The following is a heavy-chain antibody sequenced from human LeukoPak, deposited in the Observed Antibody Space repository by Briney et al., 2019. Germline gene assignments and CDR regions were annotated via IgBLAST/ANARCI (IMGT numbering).Heavy chain of an antibody. Sequence: ASVKVSCKASGYTFTGYYMHWVRQAPGQGLEWMGWINPNSDGTNYAQKFQGWVTMTRDTSISTAYMELSRLRSDDTAVYYCARDLLGSPSGWYYYYGMDVWGQGTTVTVSS. CDR3: ARDLLGSPSGWYYYYGMDV. J-gene: IGHJ6*02. CDR2: INPNSDGT. V-gene: IGHV1-2*04. D-gene: IGHD6-19*01. CDR1: GYTFTGYY.